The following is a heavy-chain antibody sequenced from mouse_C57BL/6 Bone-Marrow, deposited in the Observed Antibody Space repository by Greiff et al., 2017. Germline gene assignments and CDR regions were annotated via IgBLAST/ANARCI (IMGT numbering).Heavy chain of an antibody. J-gene: IGHJ4*01. CDR2: ISNGGGST. CDR3: ARQDYYGSSQYYYAMDY. Sequence: DVMLVESGGGLVQPGGSLKLSCAASGFTFSDYYMYWVRQTPEKRLEWVAYISNGGGSTYYPDTVKGRFTISSDNAKNTLYLQMSRLKSEDTAMYYCARQDYYGSSQYYYAMDYWGQGTSVTVSS. CDR1: GFTFSDYY. V-gene: IGHV5-12*01. D-gene: IGHD1-1*01.